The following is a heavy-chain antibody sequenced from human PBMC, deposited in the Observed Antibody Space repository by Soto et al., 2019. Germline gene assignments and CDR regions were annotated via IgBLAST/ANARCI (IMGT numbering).Heavy chain of an antibody. V-gene: IGHV1-18*01. CDR2: ISAYNGNT. D-gene: IGHD2-8*02. CDR1: DYTFINHG. J-gene: IGHJ5*02. CDR3: ARDDITTPGAQGFDP. Sequence: ASVKVSCKAYDYTFINHGISWVRQAPGQGLEWMGWISAYNGNTNYAQNLQGRVTMTTDASTSTAYMELRSLRSDDTAVYYCARDDITTPGAQGFDPWGQGTLVTVS.